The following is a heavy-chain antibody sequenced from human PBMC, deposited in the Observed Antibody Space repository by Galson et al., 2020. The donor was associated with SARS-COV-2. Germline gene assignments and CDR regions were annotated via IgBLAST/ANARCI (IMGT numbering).Heavy chain of an antibody. D-gene: IGHD5-18*01. Sequence: TGWSLRLSCAASGFTVSSNYMSWVRQAPGKGLEWVSVIYSGGSTYYADSVKGRFTISRHNSKNTLYLQMNSLRAEDTAVYYCARDRGIQLLDYWGQGTLVTVSS. J-gene: IGHJ4*02. V-gene: IGHV3-53*04. CDR2: IYSGGST. CDR3: ARDRGIQLLDY. CDR1: GFTVSSNY.